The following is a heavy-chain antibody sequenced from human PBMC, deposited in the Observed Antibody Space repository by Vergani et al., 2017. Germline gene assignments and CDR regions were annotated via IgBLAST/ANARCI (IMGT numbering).Heavy chain of an antibody. Sequence: QITLKESGPTLVKPTQTLTLTCTFSGFSLSTSGVGVGWIRQPPGKALEWLALIYWNDDKRYSPSLKSRLTTTKDTSKNQVVLTMTNMDPVDTATYYCARNWNHGGSYYFDYWGQGTLVTVSS. D-gene: IGHD1-1*01. V-gene: IGHV2-5*01. CDR2: IYWNDDK. CDR3: ARNWNHGGSYYFDY. J-gene: IGHJ4*02. CDR1: GFSLSTSGVG.